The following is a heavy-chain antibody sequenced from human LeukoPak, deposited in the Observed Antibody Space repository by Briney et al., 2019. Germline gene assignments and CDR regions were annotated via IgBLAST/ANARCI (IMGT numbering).Heavy chain of an antibody. D-gene: IGHD1-1*01. CDR1: GGSISSSTYY. V-gene: IGHV4-39*01. CDR2: IYYSGST. Sequence: SETLSLTCTVSGGSISSSTYYWSWIRQSAGKGLEWIGSIYYSGSTYYNPSLKSRVTISVDRAKNQFSLRLSSVTAADTAVYYCAEGTFTTSFYYYYLDVWGNGTTVTVSS. CDR3: AEGTFTTSFYYYYLDV. J-gene: IGHJ6*03.